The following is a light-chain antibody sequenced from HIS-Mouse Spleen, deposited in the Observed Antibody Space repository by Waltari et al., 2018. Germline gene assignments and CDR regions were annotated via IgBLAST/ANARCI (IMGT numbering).Light chain of an antibody. CDR1: QGISSA. CDR2: DAS. V-gene: IGKV1-13*02. J-gene: IGKJ2*01. CDR3: QQFNSYPHG. Sequence: AIQLTQSPSSLSASVGDRVTITCRASQGISSALAWYQQKPGKAPKLLIYDASSLESGVPSRFSGIGSGTDFTLTISSLQPEDFATYYCQQFNSYPHGFGQGTKLEIK.